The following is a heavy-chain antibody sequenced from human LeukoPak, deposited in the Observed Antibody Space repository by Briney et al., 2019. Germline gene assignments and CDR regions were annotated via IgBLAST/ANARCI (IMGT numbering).Heavy chain of an antibody. CDR1: GFTFDDFA. J-gene: IGHJ4*02. CDR2: FSWNSGSI. D-gene: IGHD4-17*01. V-gene: IGHV3-9*01. CDR3: AKDGYGDDGIYFDY. Sequence: RGRSLRLSCAALGFTFDDFAMQWVRQAPGKGLEWVPGFSWNSGSIGYADSVKGRLTISRDTANNSLYLQINSLRAADTALYYCAKDGYGDDGIYFDYWGQGTLVTVSS.